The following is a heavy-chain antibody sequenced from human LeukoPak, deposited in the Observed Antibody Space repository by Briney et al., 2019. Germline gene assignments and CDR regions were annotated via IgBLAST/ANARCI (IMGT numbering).Heavy chain of an antibody. V-gene: IGHV3-48*03. Sequence: GSLRLSCAASGFTFSSYEMNWVRQAPGKGLEWVSYISSSGNTIYYADSVKGRFTISRDNAKNSVYLQMNSLRAEDTAVYYCTRDNGYCSGGSCYHYYMDVWGKGTTVTVSS. J-gene: IGHJ6*03. CDR2: ISSSGNTI. CDR1: GFTFSSYE. D-gene: IGHD2-15*01. CDR3: TRDNGYCSGGSCYHYYMDV.